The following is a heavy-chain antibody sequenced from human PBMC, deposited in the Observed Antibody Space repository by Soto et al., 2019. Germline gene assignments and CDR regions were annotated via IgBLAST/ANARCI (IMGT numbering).Heavy chain of an antibody. CDR2: IRRDGGEE. CDR1: GFTFSYYW. J-gene: IGHJ3*02. Sequence: DVQLMESGGCLVQPGGSLRLSCAASGFTFSYYWMTWVRQAPGKGLEWVANIRRDGGEEHYVDSVKGRFSVSRDNAKESRYLQMNSLRIEHTTVYYCARDATYRDSSFYYDVFDICGQGTMVTVSS. CDR3: ARDATYRDSSFYYDVFDI. D-gene: IGHD3-22*01. V-gene: IGHV3-7*05.